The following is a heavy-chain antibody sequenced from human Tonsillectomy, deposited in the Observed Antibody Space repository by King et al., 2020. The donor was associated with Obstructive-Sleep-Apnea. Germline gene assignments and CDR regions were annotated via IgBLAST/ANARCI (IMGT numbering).Heavy chain of an antibody. J-gene: IGHJ3*02. CDR2: IWYDGSNK. Sequence: VQLVESGGGVVQPGRSLRLSCAASGFTFSSYGMHWVRQAPGKGLEWVAVIWYDGSNKYYADSVKGRFTISRDNSKNTLYLQMNSLRAEDTAVYYCARTQYYYDSSGYHDAFDIWGQGTMVTVSS. V-gene: IGHV3-33*01. CDR3: ARTQYYYDSSGYHDAFDI. D-gene: IGHD3-22*01. CDR1: GFTFSSYG.